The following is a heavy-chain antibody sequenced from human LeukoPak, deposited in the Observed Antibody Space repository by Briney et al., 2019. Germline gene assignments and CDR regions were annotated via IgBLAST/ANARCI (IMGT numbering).Heavy chain of an antibody. Sequence: SETLSLTCAVSGGSITTTNWWSWVRQPPGKGLEWIGEFHLNGATNYNPSLESRFSMSIDKSNNHLSLEVTSVTAADTAMYYCTRESGAFSPFGFRGQGTLVTVSS. V-gene: IGHV4-4*02. D-gene: IGHD1-26*01. CDR2: FHLNGAT. CDR3: TRESGAFSPFGF. CDR1: GGSITTTNW. J-gene: IGHJ4*02.